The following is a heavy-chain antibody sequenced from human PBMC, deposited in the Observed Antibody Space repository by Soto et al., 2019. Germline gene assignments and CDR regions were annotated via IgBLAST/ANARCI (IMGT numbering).Heavy chain of an antibody. CDR2: IIPMFGTA. D-gene: IGHD5-18*01. Sequence: QVQLVQSGAEVKKPESSVKVSCKAPGGTFSTYAISWVRQAPGQGLEWMGVIIPMFGTANYAQSFQDRVTITADESPITVYMELSSMRSEDTAVYFCASGIQLWLRRINNGYSGWGQANLVTVSS. V-gene: IGHV1-69*12. CDR1: GGTFSTYA. J-gene: IGHJ4*02. CDR3: ASGIQLWLRRINNGYSG.